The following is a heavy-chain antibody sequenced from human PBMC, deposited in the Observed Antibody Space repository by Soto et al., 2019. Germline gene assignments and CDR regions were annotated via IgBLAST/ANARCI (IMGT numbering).Heavy chain of an antibody. CDR2: INPNGGST. CDR1: GYTLTGYY. J-gene: IGHJ6*02. D-gene: IGHD6-6*01. CDR3: ARATIAARLGGMDV. V-gene: IGHV1-46*01. Sequence: ASVKVSCKASGYTLTGYYMHWVRQAPGQGLEWMGIINPNGGSTNYAQKFQGRVTMTRDTSTSTVYMELSSLRSEDTAVYYCARATIAARLGGMDVWGQGTTVTVSS.